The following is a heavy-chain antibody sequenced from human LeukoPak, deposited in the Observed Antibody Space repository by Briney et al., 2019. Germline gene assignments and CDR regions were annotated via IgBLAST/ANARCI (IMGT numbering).Heavy chain of an antibody. D-gene: IGHD5-24*01. V-gene: IGHV3-30*04. CDR1: GFTFSNYA. J-gene: IGHJ4*02. CDR2: ISTDGRNK. Sequence: GGSLRLSCAASGFTFSNYAFQWVRQAPGKGLEWVAVISTDGRNKNHADSVKGRFTISRDTSKNTLLLQMNSLRAEDTALYFCVRERFGAIVENWGQGALVIVSS. CDR3: VRERFGAIVEN.